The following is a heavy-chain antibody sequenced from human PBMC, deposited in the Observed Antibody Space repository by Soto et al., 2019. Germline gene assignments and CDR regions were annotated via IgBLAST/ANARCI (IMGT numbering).Heavy chain of an antibody. V-gene: IGHV3-23*01. CDR1: GFTFSSYA. J-gene: IGHJ4*02. D-gene: IGHD6-19*01. CDR2: ISGSGGST. CDR3: AKVPGWAVAGLIDY. Sequence: EVQLLESGGGLVQPGGSLRLSCAASGFTFSSYAMSWVRQAPGKGLEWVSAISGSGGSTYYADSVKGRFTISRDNSKNTLYLQMNSLSAEDTAVYYCAKVPGWAVAGLIDYWGQGTLVTVSS.